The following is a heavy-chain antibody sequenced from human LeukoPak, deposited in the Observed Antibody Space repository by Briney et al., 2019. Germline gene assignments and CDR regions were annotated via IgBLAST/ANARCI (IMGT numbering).Heavy chain of an antibody. CDR1: GGTLSRYG. D-gene: IGHD6-13*01. CDR3: AGETLAPSGVKYFHH. J-gene: IGHJ1*01. Sequence: SVKVSCKASGGTLSRYGIIWVRQAPGQGLEWMGRLIPTFGSTNYAQKFQGRVTITTDESTTTAYMEVSSLTSEDTAVYYCAGETLAPSGVKYFHHWGQGTLVTVPS. V-gene: IGHV1-69*05. CDR2: LIPTFGST.